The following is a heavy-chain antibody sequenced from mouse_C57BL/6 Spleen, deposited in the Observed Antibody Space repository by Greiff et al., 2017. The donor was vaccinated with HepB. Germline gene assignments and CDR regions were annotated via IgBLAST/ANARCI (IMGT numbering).Heavy chain of an antibody. V-gene: IGHV1-81*01. D-gene: IGHD2-3*01. CDR1: GYTFTSYG. J-gene: IGHJ2*01. CDR2: IYPRSGNT. CDR3: ARSDDGYYDFDY. Sequence: VQLQQSGAELARPGASVKLSCKASGYTFTSYGISWVKQRTGQGLEWIGEIYPRSGNTYYNEKFKGKATLTADKSSSTAYMELRSLTSEDSAVYFCARSDDGYYDFDYWGKGTTLTVSS.